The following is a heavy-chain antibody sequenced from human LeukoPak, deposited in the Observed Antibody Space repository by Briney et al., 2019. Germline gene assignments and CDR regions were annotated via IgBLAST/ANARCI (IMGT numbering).Heavy chain of an antibody. V-gene: IGHV3-30-3*01. CDR1: GFTFSSYA. CDR3: ARNRDSSSWYPHGELDY. D-gene: IGHD6-13*01. CDR2: ISYDGSNK. J-gene: IGHJ4*02. Sequence: GGSLRLSCAASGFTFSSYAMHWVRQAPGKGLEWVAVISYDGSNKYYADSVKGRFTISRDNSKNTLYLQMNSLRAEDTAVYYCARNRDSSSWYPHGELDYWGQGTLVTVSS.